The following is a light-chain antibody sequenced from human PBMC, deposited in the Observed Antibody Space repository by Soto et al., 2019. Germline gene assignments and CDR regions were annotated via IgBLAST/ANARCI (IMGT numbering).Light chain of an antibody. CDR1: SSDVGNYNP. J-gene: IGLJ1*01. CDR3: CSYATTSTYV. CDR2: DGS. Sequence: QSALTQPASVSGSPGQSITISCTGTSSDVGNYNPVSWYQHHPGKAPKLMIYDGSKRPSGVSNRFSGSKSGNTASLTISGLQAEDECDYYCCSYATTSTYVFGTGTKLTVL. V-gene: IGLV2-23*01.